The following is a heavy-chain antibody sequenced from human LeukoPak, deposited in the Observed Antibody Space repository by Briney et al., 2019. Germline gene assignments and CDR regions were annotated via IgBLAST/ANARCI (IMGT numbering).Heavy chain of an antibody. V-gene: IGHV1-69*05. CDR1: GGTFSSYA. CDR3: AREIGPRQLHLWGSAFDY. D-gene: IGHD5-18*01. Sequence: SVKVSCKASGGTFSSYAISWMRQAPGQGLEWMGGIIPIFGTANYAQKFQGRLTMTRDTSTTTVYMELSSLRSEDTAMYYCAREIGPRQLHLWGSAFDYWGQGTLVTVSS. CDR2: IIPIFGTA. J-gene: IGHJ4*02.